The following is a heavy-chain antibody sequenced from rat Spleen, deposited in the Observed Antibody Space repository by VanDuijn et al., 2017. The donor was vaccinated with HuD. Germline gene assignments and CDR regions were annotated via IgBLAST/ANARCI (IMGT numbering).Heavy chain of an antibody. CDR3: ARELPGYNPFDY. V-gene: IGHV2-43*01. D-gene: IGHD1-4*01. CDR2: IWTGGNT. J-gene: IGHJ2*01. CDR1: GFSLTSYH. Sequence: QVQLKESGPGLVQPSQTLSLACTVSGFSLTSYHVHWVRQPSGKGLGWMGVIWTGGNTENNSPLKSRLSITRDTSKSQVSLKMNSLQTEDTATYYCARELPGYNPFDYWGQGVMVTVSS.